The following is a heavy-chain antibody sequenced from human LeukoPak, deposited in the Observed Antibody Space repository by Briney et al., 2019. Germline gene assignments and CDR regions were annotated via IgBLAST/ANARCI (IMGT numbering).Heavy chain of an antibody. CDR1: GFTFSSYS. D-gene: IGHD3-10*02. Sequence: GGSLRLSCAASGFTFSSYSMNWVRQAPGKGLEWVSYISSSGSTIYYADSVKGRFTISRDNAKNSLYLQMNSLRAEDTAVYYCARSRITMYAFDIWGQGTMVTVSS. CDR2: ISSSGSTI. V-gene: IGHV3-48*04. J-gene: IGHJ3*02. CDR3: ARSRITMYAFDI.